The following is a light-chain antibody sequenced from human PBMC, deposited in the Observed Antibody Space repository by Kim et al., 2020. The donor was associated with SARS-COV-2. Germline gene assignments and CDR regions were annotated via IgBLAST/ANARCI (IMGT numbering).Light chain of an antibody. CDR3: QQFHSSPWT. J-gene: IGKJ1*01. Sequence: EVVLTQSPGTVSLSPGERVTLSCRASQSLSNNYLAWYQQRPGQAPRLLIYGASNRATGIPDRFNGSGTGTDFTLTINRLEPDDFVLYFCQQFHSSPWTFGRGTKVDIK. CDR2: GAS. CDR1: QSLSNNY. V-gene: IGKV3-20*01.